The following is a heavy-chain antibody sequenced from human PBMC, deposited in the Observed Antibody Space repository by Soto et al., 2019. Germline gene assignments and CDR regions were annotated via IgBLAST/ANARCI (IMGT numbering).Heavy chain of an antibody. CDR2: ITWNSGHI. Sequence: GGSMRLSCVASGFNFDDSAMNWVRQVPGKGLEWVSGITWNSGHILYADSVKGRFTISRDNAKKSLYLELNSLRPEDTALYYCAKGRSSMIVVVMDYWGQGTPVTVSS. CDR1: GFNFDDSA. D-gene: IGHD3-22*01. CDR3: AKGRSSMIVVVMDY. V-gene: IGHV3-9*01. J-gene: IGHJ4*02.